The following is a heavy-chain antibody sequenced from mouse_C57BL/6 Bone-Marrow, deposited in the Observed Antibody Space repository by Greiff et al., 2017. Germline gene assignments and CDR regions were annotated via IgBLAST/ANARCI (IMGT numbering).Heavy chain of an antibody. J-gene: IGHJ2*01. Sequence: VKLQQSGAELARPGASVKLSCKASGYTFTSYGISWVKQGTGQGLEWIGEIYPRSGNTYYNEKFKGKATLTADKSSSTAYMELRSLTSEDSAVYFCARTGYDGDYFDYWGQGTTLTVSS. CDR1: GYTFTSYG. CDR3: ARTGYDGDYFDY. D-gene: IGHD2-3*01. V-gene: IGHV1-81*01. CDR2: IYPRSGNT.